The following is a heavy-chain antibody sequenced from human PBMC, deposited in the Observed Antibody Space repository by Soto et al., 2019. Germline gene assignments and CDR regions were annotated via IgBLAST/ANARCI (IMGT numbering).Heavy chain of an antibody. V-gene: IGHV3-11*01. CDR3: ARRKNWGFWFDP. J-gene: IGHJ5*02. CDR1: GFTFSDYY. Sequence: QVQLVESGGGLVKPGGSLRLSCAASGFTFSDYYMSWIRQAPGKGLEYVSYISGSGSTIYYADSVKGRFTISRDNAKNSLYLQMNTLRAEDTAVYYCARRKNWGFWFDPWGQGTLVTVSS. D-gene: IGHD7-27*01. CDR2: ISGSGSTI.